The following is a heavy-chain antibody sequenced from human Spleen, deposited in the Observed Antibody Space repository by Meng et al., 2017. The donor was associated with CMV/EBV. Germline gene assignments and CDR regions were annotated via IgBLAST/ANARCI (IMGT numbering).Heavy chain of an antibody. D-gene: IGHD2-2*01. V-gene: IGHV5-51*01. CDR3: ARRGRYCSSTSCLYYYYGMDV. CDR2: IYPGDSDT. Sequence: GESLKISCKGSGYPFTTHWIGWVRQMPGKGLEWMGIIYPGDSDTSYSPSFQGQVTISADKSVNTAYLHWSSLKASDTAMYYCARRGRYCSSTSCLYYYYGMDVWGQGTTVTVSS. CDR1: GYPFTTHW. J-gene: IGHJ6*02.